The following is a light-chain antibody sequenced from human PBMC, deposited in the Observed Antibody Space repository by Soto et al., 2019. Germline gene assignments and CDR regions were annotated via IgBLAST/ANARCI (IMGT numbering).Light chain of an antibody. CDR2: GAS. V-gene: IGKV3-20*01. CDR1: QSVNSR. J-gene: IGKJ5*01. Sequence: EIVLTQSPGTLSLSPGERATLSCSASQSVNSRLAWYQHKPGQAPRLLISGASSRATGIPDRFSGRGSATDFTLTISRLEPEDFALYYCQHYGRSPLTFGQGTRLEIK. CDR3: QHYGRSPLT.